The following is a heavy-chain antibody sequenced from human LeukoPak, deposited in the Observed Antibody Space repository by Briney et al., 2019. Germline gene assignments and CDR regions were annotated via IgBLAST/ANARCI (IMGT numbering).Heavy chain of an antibody. J-gene: IGHJ4*02. V-gene: IGHV1-18*01. Sequence: ASVKVSCKASGYTFTSYGVSWVRQAPGQGLEWMGWISAYNGNTNYAQKLQGRVTMTTDTSTSTAYMDLRSLRSDDTAVYYCAREGLGELTLDYWGQGTLVTVSS. CDR2: ISAYNGNT. CDR1: GYTFTSYG. CDR3: AREGLGELTLDY. D-gene: IGHD3-16*01.